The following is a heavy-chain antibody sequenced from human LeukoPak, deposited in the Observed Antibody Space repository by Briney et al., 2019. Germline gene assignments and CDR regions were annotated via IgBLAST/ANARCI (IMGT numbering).Heavy chain of an antibody. Sequence: SQTLSLTCAVSGGSISSGGYSWSWIRQPPGKGLEWIGYIYHSGSTYYNPSLKSRVTISVDRSKNQFSLKLSSVTAADTAVYYCATTMGAGSLGGQGTLVTVSS. V-gene: IGHV4-30-2*01. D-gene: IGHD5-18*01. CDR2: IYHSGST. J-gene: IGHJ4*02. CDR3: ATTMGAGSL. CDR1: GGSISSGGYS.